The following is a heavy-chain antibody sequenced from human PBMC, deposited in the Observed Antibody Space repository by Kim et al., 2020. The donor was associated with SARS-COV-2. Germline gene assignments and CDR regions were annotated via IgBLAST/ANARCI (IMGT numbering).Heavy chain of an antibody. D-gene: IGHD1-26*01. Sequence: SLKGRVTISVDTSKNQFSLKLSCVTAADTAVYYCARGGISVGPQCDYFDYWGQGTLVTVSS. CDR3: ARGGISVGPQCDYFDY. V-gene: IGHV4-34*01. J-gene: IGHJ4*02.